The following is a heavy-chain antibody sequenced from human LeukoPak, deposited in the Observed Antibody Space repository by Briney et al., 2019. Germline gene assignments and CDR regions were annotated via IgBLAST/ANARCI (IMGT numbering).Heavy chain of an antibody. CDR2: ISSSGSTI. V-gene: IGHV3-11*01. J-gene: IGHJ4*02. CDR1: GLTFSDYY. D-gene: IGHD5-24*01. Sequence: PGGSLTLSCAASGLTFSDYYMSWIRQAPGKGLEWVSYISSSGSTIYYADSVSGRFTISGDNTKNSLFLQMNRLTAEDPAVYYCARTRVDTATFDYFDYWGQGTLVTVSS. CDR3: ARTRVDTATFDYFDY.